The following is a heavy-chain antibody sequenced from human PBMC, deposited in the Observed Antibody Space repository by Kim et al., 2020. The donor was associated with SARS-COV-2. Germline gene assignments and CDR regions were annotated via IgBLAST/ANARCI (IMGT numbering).Heavy chain of an antibody. J-gene: IGHJ4*01. CDR3: ARHGATSGYYAYFDY. D-gene: IGHD3-22*01. CDR2: VYYSGTT. V-gene: IGHV4-39*01. Sequence: SETLSLTRSVSGDTISTTTYYWGWIRQPPGKGLEWIGSVYYSGTTYYNPSLKTRVTISVDTSKNQFSLMLSSVTAADTAVYYCARHGATSGYYAYFDYWG. CDR1: GDTISTTTYY.